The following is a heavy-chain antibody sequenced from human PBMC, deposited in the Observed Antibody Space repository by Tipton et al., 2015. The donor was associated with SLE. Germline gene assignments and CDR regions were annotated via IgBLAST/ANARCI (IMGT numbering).Heavy chain of an antibody. J-gene: IGHJ4*02. V-gene: IGHV3-33*08. CDR1: GFTFSNYG. CDR2: IWYDGSNK. D-gene: IGHD2-21*01. CDR3: ARQLELRYCGRDCSPFDY. Sequence: SLRLSCAASGFTFSNYGMHWVRQAPGKGLEWVAVIWYDGSNKYYADSVKGRFTISRDNSKNTLYLQMNSLRADDTAVYYCARQLELRYCGRDCSPFDYWGQGTLLSVSS.